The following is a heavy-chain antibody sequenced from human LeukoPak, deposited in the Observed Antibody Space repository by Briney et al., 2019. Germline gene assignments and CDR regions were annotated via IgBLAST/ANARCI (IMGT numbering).Heavy chain of an antibody. V-gene: IGHV4-38-2*01. J-gene: IGHJ4*02. D-gene: IGHD3-3*01. Sequence: SETLSLTCGVSGYSISSGYYWGWIRQPSGKGLEWIGSINHSGSTNYNPSLKRRVTISVDTSRNQFSLKLSSVTAADTAVYYCASVRSGHYTFWDYWGQGTLVTVSS. CDR1: GYSISSGYY. CDR3: ASVRSGHYTFWDY. CDR2: INHSGST.